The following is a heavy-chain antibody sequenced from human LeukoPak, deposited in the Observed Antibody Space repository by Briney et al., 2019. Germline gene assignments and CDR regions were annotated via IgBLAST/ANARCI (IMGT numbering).Heavy chain of an antibody. CDR3: AGDGVGALPGDAFDI. Sequence: GGSLRLSCVASGFSFSTYSMNWVRQAPGKGLEWISFINLDGTDIHYGESVKGRFTISRDNAKNSLYLQMHTLRAEDTAVYYCAGDGVGALPGDAFDIWSQGTLVTVSS. D-gene: IGHD6-6*01. J-gene: IGHJ3*02. CDR1: GFSFSTYS. CDR2: INLDGTDI. V-gene: IGHV3-21*05.